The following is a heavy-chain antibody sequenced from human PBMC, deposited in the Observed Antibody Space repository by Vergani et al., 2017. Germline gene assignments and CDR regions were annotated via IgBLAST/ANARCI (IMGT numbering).Heavy chain of an antibody. Sequence: QLQESGPGLVRPAETLSLTCTVSGGSISSGDYYWSWIRQPPGKGLEWIGYIYYSGSTYYNPSLKSRVTISVDTSKNQFSLKLSSVTAADTAVYYCARQDTKDYGSGSYPLDYWGQGTLVTVSS. CDR1: GGSISSGDYY. V-gene: IGHV4-30-4*08. CDR2: IYYSGST. D-gene: IGHD3-10*01. CDR3: ARQDTKDYGSGSYPLDY. J-gene: IGHJ4*02.